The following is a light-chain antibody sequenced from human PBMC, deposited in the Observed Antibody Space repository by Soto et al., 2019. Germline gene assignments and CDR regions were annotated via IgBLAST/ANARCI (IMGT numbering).Light chain of an antibody. J-gene: IGKJ2*01. CDR3: QQSNNWPYT. CDR2: GAP. V-gene: IGKV3-15*01. Sequence: EIVMTQSPATLSVSPGERVTLSCRASQSVSDNLAWYQQKPGQAPRLLIYGAPTRATTTRARFSGSGSGTEFTLTISSLQSEDFAVYFCQQSNNWPYTFGQGTKLDIK. CDR1: QSVSDN.